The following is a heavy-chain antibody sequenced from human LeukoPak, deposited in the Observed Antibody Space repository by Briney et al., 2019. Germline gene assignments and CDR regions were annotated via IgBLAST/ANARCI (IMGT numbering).Heavy chain of an antibody. V-gene: IGHV3-7*03. CDR3: ARRFFDL. CDR2: IKQDGTEK. J-gene: IGHJ2*01. Sequence: PGGSLRLSCAASGFTFSNFWMQWVRQAPGKGLEWVANIKQDGTEKWYVDSVKGRFTISRDNAKNSLYPQMNSLRAEDTAVYYCARRFFDLWGRGTLVTVSS. CDR1: GFTFSNFW.